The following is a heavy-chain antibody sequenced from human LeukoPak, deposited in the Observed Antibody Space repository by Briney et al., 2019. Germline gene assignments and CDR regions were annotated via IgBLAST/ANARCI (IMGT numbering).Heavy chain of an antibody. CDR1: GYTLTELS. Sequence: ASVKVSCKVSGYTLTELSMHWVRQAPGKXXXWRGGFDLKDGQTFYAQKFQGRVTMTEDTSTDTAYMELSSLRSGDTAVYYCATGRPYQYESSDDAFDIWGQGTMVTVSS. CDR3: ATGRPYQYESSDDAFDI. D-gene: IGHD3-22*01. V-gene: IGHV1-24*01. CDR2: FDLKDGQT. J-gene: IGHJ3*02.